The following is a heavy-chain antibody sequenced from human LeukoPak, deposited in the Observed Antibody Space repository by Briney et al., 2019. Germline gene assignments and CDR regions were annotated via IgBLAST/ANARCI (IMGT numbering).Heavy chain of an antibody. CDR2: IYYSGST. J-gene: IGHJ4*02. CDR1: GGSISSYY. V-gene: IGHV4-59*08. D-gene: IGHD1-14*01. Sequence: PSETLSLTCTVSGGSISSYYWSWIRQPPGKGLEWIGYIYYSGSTNYNTSLKSRVTISVDTSKNQFSLRLSSVTAADTAVYYCARRRTRSPFDSWGQGTLVTVSS. CDR3: ARRRTRSPFDS.